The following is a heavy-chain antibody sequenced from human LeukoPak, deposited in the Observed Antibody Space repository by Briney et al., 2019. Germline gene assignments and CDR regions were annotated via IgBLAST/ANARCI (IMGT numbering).Heavy chain of an antibody. CDR3: ATDNYGTLDY. D-gene: IGHD3-16*01. CDR2: IDPRSGGT. V-gene: IGHV1-2*02. J-gene: IGHJ4*02. Sequence: ASVKVSCKASGYTFTDYYIHWVRRAPGQGLEWMGWIDPRSGGTRCTQKFQGRVTMTRDTSISTVYLVLSGMTFDDTALYYCATDNYGTLDYWGQGTLVTVSS. CDR1: GYTFTDYY.